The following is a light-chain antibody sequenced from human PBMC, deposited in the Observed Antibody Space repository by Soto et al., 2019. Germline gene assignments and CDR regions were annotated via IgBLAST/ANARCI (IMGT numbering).Light chain of an antibody. CDR3: QQYYSSPYT. CDR2: AAS. V-gene: IGKV1-8*01. J-gene: IGKJ2*01. CDR1: QGISSY. Sequence: ALRMTQSPSSFSASTGDRVTITCRASQGISSYLAWYQQKPGKAPKLLIYAASTLQSGVPSRFSGSGSGTDFTLTISCLQSEDFATYYCQQYYSSPYTFGQGTKLEIK.